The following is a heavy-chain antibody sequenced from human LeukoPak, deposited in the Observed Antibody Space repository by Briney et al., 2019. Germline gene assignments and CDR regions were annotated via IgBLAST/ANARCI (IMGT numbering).Heavy chain of an antibody. D-gene: IGHD3-22*01. CDR3: ASFGAYYDSSASRYFQH. CDR1: GGSISSSSYY. Sequence: SETLSLTCTVSGGSISSSSYYWGWIRQPPGKGLKWIGSIYYSGSTYYNPSLKSRVTISVDTSKNQFSLKLSSVTAADTAVYYCASFGAYYDSSASRYFQHGGQGTLVTVSS. V-gene: IGHV4-39*07. CDR2: IYYSGST. J-gene: IGHJ1*01.